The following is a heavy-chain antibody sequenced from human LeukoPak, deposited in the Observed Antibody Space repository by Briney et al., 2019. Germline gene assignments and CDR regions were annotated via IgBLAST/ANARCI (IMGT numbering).Heavy chain of an antibody. V-gene: IGHV4-59*01. Sequence: PSETLSLTCTVSGGSISSYYWSWFRQPPGKGLEWIGYIYYSGSTDYNPSLKSRVTISVDTSKNQFSLKLTSVTAADTAVYYCARGTIAAAEGSHWFDPWGQGTLVTVSS. CDR2: IYYSGST. J-gene: IGHJ5*02. D-gene: IGHD6-13*01. CDR3: ARGTIAAAEGSHWFDP. CDR1: GGSISSYY.